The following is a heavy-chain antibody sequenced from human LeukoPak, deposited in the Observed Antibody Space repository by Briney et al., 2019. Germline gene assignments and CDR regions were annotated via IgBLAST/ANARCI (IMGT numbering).Heavy chain of an antibody. CDR3: ATANALVGATGDAFDI. Sequence: ASVKVSCKASGYGFTTYGISWVRQAPGQGLEWMGWISANNNNTDNVQKLQGRVTMTTDTSTSTAYMELSSLRSEDTAVYYCATANALVGATGDAFDIWGQGTMVTVSS. J-gene: IGHJ3*02. CDR1: GYGFTTYG. CDR2: ISANNNNT. V-gene: IGHV1-18*01. D-gene: IGHD1-26*01.